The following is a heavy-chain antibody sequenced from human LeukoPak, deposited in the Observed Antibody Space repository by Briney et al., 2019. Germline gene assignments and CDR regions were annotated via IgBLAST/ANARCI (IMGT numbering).Heavy chain of an antibody. V-gene: IGHV4-39*01. J-gene: IGHJ4*02. Sequence: TSETLSLTCTVSGGSISSGDYYWGWIRQPPGKGLEWIGSIYYSGSTYYNPSLKSRVTISVDTSKNQFSLKLSSVTAADTAVYYCARRGYSSSWPTFDYWGQGTLVTVSS. D-gene: IGHD6-13*01. CDR2: IYYSGST. CDR3: ARRGYSSSWPTFDY. CDR1: GGSISSGDYY.